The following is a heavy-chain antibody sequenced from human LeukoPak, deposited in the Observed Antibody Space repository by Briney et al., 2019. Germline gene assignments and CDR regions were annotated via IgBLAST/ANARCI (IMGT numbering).Heavy chain of an antibody. CDR2: ISSSSSYI. J-gene: IGHJ3*02. Sequence: GGSLRLSCAASGFTFSSYSMNWVRQAPGKGLEWVSSISSSSSYIYYADSVKGRFTISRDNAKNSLYLQMNSLRAEDTAVYYCARDLAYCGGDCYSHAFDIWGQGTMVTVSS. D-gene: IGHD2-21*02. V-gene: IGHV3-21*01. CDR1: GFTFSSYS. CDR3: ARDLAYCGGDCYSHAFDI.